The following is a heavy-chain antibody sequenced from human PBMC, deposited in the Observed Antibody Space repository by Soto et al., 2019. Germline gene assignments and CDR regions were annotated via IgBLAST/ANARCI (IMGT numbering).Heavy chain of an antibody. D-gene: IGHD2-8*01. J-gene: IGHJ6*02. Sequence: GGSLRLSCAASGFTFSSYGMHWVRQAPGKGLEWVAVIWYDGSNKYYADSVKGRFTISRDNSKNTLYLQMNSLRAEDTAVYYCARDIVLMVYARYYYYYGMDVWGQGTTVTVSS. CDR2: IWYDGSNK. V-gene: IGHV3-33*01. CDR3: ARDIVLMVYARYYYYYGMDV. CDR1: GFTFSSYG.